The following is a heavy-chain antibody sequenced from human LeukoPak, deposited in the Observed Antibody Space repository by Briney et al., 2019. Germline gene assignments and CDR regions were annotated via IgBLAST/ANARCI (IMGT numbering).Heavy chain of an antibody. V-gene: IGHV3-21*01. D-gene: IGHD2/OR15-2a*01. CDR2: ISGSSTYI. CDR3: AREGFDIVIVRTSMRQPQFYD. Sequence: GRSLRLSCAASGFSFSTYSMSWVRQAPGKGLEWVSSISGSSTYIYYADSVKGRFTISRDNAKNSLYMQMNSLRLEDTAVYYCAREGFDIVIVRTSMRQPQFYDGGQGTLVTVSS. J-gene: IGHJ4*02. CDR1: GFSFSTYS.